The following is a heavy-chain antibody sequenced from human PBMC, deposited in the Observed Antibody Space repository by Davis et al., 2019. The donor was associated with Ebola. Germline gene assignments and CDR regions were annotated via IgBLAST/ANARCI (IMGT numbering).Heavy chain of an antibody. D-gene: IGHD6-19*01. J-gene: IGHJ4*02. CDR3: ATVRFEDSSGWSFGY. CDR2: FDPEDGET. V-gene: IGHV1-24*01. Sequence: ASVKVSCKVSGYTLTELSMHWVRQAHGKGLEWMGGFDPEDGETIYAQKFQGRVTMTEDTSTDTAYMELSSLRSEDTAVYYCATVRFEDSSGWSFGYWGQGTLVTVSS. CDR1: GYTLTELS.